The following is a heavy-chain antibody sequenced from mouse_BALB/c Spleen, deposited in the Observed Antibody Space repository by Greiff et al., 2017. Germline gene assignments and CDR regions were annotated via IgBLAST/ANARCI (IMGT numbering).Heavy chain of an antibody. CDR1: GFTFTDYY. J-gene: IGHJ2*01. CDR3: AREGDGNLDY. D-gene: IGHD2-1*01. Sequence: EVKLMESGGGLVQPGGSLRLSCATSGFTFTDYYMSWVRQPPGKALEWLGFIRNKANGYTTEYSASVKGRFTISRDNSQSILYLQMNTLRAEDSATYYCAREGDGNLDYWGQGTTLTVSS. CDR2: IRNKANGYTT. V-gene: IGHV7-3*02.